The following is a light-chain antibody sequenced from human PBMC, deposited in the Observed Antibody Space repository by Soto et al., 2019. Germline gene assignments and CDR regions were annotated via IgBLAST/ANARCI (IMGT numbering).Light chain of an antibody. V-gene: IGLV7-43*01. CDR2: STS. CDR3: LLHYGGAQVWM. CDR1: TGAVTSDHY. J-gene: IGLJ3*02. Sequence: QAVVTQEPSLTVSPGGTVTLTCASSTGAVTSDHYPTWLQQKPGQPPRARIYSTSNKHSWTPARFSGYLLGGRAALTLSGVQPEDEADYYCLLHYGGAQVWMFGGGTKLTVL.